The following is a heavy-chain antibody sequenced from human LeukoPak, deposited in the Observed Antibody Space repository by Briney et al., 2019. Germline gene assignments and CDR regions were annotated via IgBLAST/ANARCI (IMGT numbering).Heavy chain of an antibody. CDR3: ARDPAAWDY. CDR2: IKEDGSEE. Sequence: GGSLRLSCAASTFTFGNYWMSWVRQAPGKGLEWVANIKEDGSEEYYVDSVKGRFTISRDNTKDSLYLQMNSLRAEDTAVYYCARDPAAWDYWGQGTLVTVSS. J-gene: IGHJ4*02. V-gene: IGHV3-7*01. D-gene: IGHD6-13*01. CDR1: TFTFGNYW.